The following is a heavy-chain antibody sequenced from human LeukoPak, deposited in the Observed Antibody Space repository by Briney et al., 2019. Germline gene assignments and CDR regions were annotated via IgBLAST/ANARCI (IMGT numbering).Heavy chain of an antibody. V-gene: IGHV4-59*08. CDR3: ARLDGNWNYFDY. J-gene: IGHJ4*02. Sequence: KASETLSLTCTVSGGSISRYYWSRIRQPPGKGLEWIVYIHYSGSTNYNPSLKSRVTISMDTSKNQFSLKLTSVTAADTAVYYCARLDGNWNYFDYWGLGTLVTVSS. CDR1: GGSISRYY. D-gene: IGHD1-20*01. CDR2: IHYSGST.